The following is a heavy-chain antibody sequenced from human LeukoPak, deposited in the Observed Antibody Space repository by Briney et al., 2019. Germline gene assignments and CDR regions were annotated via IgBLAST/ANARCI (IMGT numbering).Heavy chain of an antibody. CDR1: GGSISNYY. J-gene: IGHJ4*02. D-gene: IGHD3-10*01. V-gene: IGHV4-59*06. CDR3: ARANMVRGIKKHFDC. Sequence: PSETLSLTCTVSGGSISNYYWSWIRQHPGKGLEWIGYIYYRGSTYYNPSLKSRVSVSVDTSKNQFSLKLSSVTAADTAVYYCARANMVRGIKKHFDCWGQGSLVTVSS. CDR2: IYYRGST.